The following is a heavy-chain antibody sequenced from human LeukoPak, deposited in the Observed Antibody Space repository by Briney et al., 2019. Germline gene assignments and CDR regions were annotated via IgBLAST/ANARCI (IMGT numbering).Heavy chain of an antibody. J-gene: IGHJ4*02. V-gene: IGHV3-23*01. D-gene: IGHD4-17*01. CDR2: IAPKDEWT. CDR1: GFTFNKYN. Sequence: GGSLRLSCAASGFTFNKYNMNWVRQAPGKGLEWVSSIAPKDEWTYYADSVKGRFTMSRDNPKSTLYLQMNSLRAEDTAMYYCAKDRISGDGDLHLDYWGQGTLVTVSS. CDR3: AKDRISGDGDLHLDY.